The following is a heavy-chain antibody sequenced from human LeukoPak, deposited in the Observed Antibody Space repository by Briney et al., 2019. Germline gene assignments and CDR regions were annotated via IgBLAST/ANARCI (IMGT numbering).Heavy chain of an antibody. CDR3: ARDPDCSSTSCYTIRDY. CDR2: ITPIFGTA. V-gene: IGHV1-69*13. CDR1: GGTFSSYA. D-gene: IGHD2-2*02. J-gene: IGHJ4*02. Sequence: SVKVSCKASGGTFSSYAISWVRQAPGQGLEWMGGITPIFGTANYAQKFQGRVTITADESTSTAYMELSSLRSEDTAVYYCARDPDCSSTSCYTIRDYWGQGTLVTVSS.